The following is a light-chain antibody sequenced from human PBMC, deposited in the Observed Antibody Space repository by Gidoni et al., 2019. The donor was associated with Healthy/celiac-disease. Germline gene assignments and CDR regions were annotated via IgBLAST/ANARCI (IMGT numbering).Light chain of an antibody. CDR3: QQSYSTPWT. Sequence: DIHMTQSPSSLSESVGDRVTITCRASQSISSYLNWYQQKPGKTPKLLIYAASSLQRGVPSRVSGSGSGTDFTLTISSLQPEGFATYYCQQSYSTPWTFGQGTKVEIK. CDR2: AAS. J-gene: IGKJ1*01. CDR1: QSISSY. V-gene: IGKV1-39*01.